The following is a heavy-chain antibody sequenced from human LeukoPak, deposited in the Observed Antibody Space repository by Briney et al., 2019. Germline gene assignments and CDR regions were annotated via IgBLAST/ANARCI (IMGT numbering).Heavy chain of an antibody. D-gene: IGHD4-17*01. CDR1: GFTFSSFA. V-gene: IGHV3-64*01. J-gene: IGHJ4*02. CDR3: ARQAPTLRNYFDY. CDR2: ISSNGGTT. Sequence: GGSLRLSCAASGFTFSSFAMHWVRQAPGKGLECVSAISSNGGTTYYASSVKGRFTISRDNSKNTLYLQMGCLRAEDMAVYYCARQAPTLRNYFDYWGQGTLVTVSS.